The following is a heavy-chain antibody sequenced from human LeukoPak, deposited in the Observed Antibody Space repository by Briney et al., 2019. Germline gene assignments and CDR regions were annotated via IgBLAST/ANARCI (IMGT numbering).Heavy chain of an antibody. CDR2: IYTSGST. CDR1: GGSISSYY. D-gene: IGHD6-6*01. V-gene: IGHV4-4*07. Sequence: SETLSLTCTVSGGSISSYYWSWIRQPAGKGLEWIGRIYTSGSTNYNPSLKSRVTMSVDTSKNQFSLKLSSVTAADTAVYYCARDRDSSSSNYFDYWGQGTLVTVSS. CDR3: ARDRDSSSSNYFDY. J-gene: IGHJ4*02.